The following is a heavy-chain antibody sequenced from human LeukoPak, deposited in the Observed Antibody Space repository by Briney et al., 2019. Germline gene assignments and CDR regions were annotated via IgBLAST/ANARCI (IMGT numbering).Heavy chain of an antibody. J-gene: IGHJ5*02. V-gene: IGHV4-39*01. Sequence: PSETLSLTCTVSGGSISSSSYYCGWIRQPPGKGLEWIGSIYYSGSTYYNPSLKSRVTISVDTSKNQFSLKLSSVTAADTAVYYCARHVLALTLWFDPWGQGTLVTVSS. CDR2: IYYSGST. CDR3: ARHVLALTLWFDP. CDR1: GGSISSSSYY.